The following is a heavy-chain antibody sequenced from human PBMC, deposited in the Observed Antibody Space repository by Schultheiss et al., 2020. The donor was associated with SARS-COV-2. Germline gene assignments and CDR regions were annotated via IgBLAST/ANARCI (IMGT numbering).Heavy chain of an antibody. J-gene: IGHJ5*02. CDR3: AKDGEDMRFDP. Sequence: GGSLRLSCTASGFTFNNFAMSWVRRPPGRGLEWVSAIRGSGGSTYYADSVKGRFTISRDNSKNTLYLQMNSLRAEDTAVYYCAKDGEDMRFDPWGQGTLVTVSS. V-gene: IGHV3-23*01. CDR2: IRGSGGST. D-gene: IGHD2-15*01. CDR1: GFTFNNFA.